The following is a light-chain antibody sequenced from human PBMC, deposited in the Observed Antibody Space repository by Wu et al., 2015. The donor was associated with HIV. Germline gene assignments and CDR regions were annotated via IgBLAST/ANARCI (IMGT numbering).Light chain of an antibody. Sequence: DIQLTQSPSLLSASVGDRVTITCRASQDISNHLAWYQQKPGQAPDLLIYAASTLHSGVPSRFSGSGSGTEFTLTISSLQPEDFATYYCQQYYSFPPTFGQGTKVEIK. CDR2: AAS. J-gene: IGKJ1*01. CDR3: QQYYSFPPT. CDR1: QDISNH. V-gene: IGKV1-9*01.